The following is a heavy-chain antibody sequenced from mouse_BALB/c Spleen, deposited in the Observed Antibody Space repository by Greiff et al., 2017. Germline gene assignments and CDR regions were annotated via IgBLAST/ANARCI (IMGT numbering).Heavy chain of an antibody. CDR1: GYTFTSYY. V-gene: IGHV1S56*01. CDR2: IYPGNVNT. D-gene: IGHD2-14*01. Sequence: QVHVKQSGPELVKPGASVRISCKASGYTFTSYYIHWVKQRPGQGLEWIGWIYPGNVNTKYNEKFKGKATLTADKSSSTAYMQLSSLTSEDSAVYFCARWDYRYDAGFDYWGQGTTLTVSS. CDR3: ARWDYRYDAGFDY. J-gene: IGHJ2*01.